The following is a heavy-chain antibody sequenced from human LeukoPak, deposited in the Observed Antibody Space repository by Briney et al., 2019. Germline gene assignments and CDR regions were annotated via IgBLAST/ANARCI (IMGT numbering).Heavy chain of an antibody. CDR1: GGTFSSYA. J-gene: IGHJ4*02. D-gene: IGHD2-15*01. V-gene: IGHV1-69*04. CDR2: IIPILGIA. Sequence: ASVKVSCKASGGTFSSYAISWVRQAPGQGLEWMGRIIPILGIANYAQKFQGRVTITADKSTSTAYMELSSLRSEDTAVYYCARVTGYCSSGSCYYFDYWGQGTLVTVSS. CDR3: ARVTGYCSSGSCYYFDY.